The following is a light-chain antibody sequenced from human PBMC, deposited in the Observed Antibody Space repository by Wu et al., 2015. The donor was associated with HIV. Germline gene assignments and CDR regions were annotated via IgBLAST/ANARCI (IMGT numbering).Light chain of an antibody. CDR3: QQYGGSVLYS. CDR1: QSVSSNY. Sequence: EIVLTQSPGTLSLSPGERATLSCRASQSVSSNYLAWYQQKPGQAPRLLIYGASNRATGIPDRFSGSGSGTDFTLTISRLEPEDFAVYYCQQYGGSVLYSFGQGTKLEIK. J-gene: IGKJ2*03. V-gene: IGKV3-20*01. CDR2: GAS.